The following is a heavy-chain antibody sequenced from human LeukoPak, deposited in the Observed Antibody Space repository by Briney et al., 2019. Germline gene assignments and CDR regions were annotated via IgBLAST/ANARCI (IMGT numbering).Heavy chain of an antibody. CDR1: GFTFGNHW. CDR2: IDEDGDVK. Sequence: GGSLRLSCAASGFTFGNHWMAWVRQTPGKGPEWVANIDEDGDVKSYAESVKGRFTVSRDNGRTSVYLQMNSLRAEDTAIYYCARHVPRGRSDFDCWGQGALVTVS. CDR3: ARHVPRGRSDFDC. J-gene: IGHJ4*02. D-gene: IGHD5-12*01. V-gene: IGHV3-7*01.